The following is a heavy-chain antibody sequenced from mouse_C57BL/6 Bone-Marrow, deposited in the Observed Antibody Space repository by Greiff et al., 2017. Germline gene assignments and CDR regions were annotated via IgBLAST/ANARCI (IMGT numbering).Heavy chain of an antibody. D-gene: IGHD1-1*01. Sequence: EVKLMESGPELVKPGASVQISCKASGYSFTGYYMNWVKQSPEKSLEWIGEINPSTGGTTYNQKFKAKATLTVDKSSSTAYMQLKCLTSEDSAVYDCARMRTTVVATRYAMDYWGQGTSVTVSS. CDR1: GYSFTGYY. V-gene: IGHV1-42*01. CDR2: INPSTGGT. J-gene: IGHJ4*01. CDR3: ARMRTTVVATRYAMDY.